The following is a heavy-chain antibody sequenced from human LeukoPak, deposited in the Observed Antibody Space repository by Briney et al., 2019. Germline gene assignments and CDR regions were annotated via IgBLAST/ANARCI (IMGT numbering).Heavy chain of an antibody. V-gene: IGHV4-34*01. D-gene: IGHD3-22*01. J-gene: IGHJ4*02. CDR3: ARGASQWLSLYYFDY. Sequence: SETLSLTCAVYGGSFSGYYWSWIRQPPGKGLEWIGEINHSGSTNYNPSLESRVTISVDTSKNQFSLKLSSVTAADTAVYYCARGASQWLSLYYFDYWGQGTLVTVSS. CDR2: INHSGST. CDR1: GGSFSGYY.